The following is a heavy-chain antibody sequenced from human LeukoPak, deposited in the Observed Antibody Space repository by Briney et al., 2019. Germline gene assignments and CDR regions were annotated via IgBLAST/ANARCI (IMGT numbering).Heavy chain of an antibody. CDR3: ARGNTLTGYSRY. D-gene: IGHD3-9*01. V-gene: IGHV3-64*01. CDR1: GFTFSSYA. J-gene: IGHJ4*02. Sequence: GGSLRLSCAASGFTFSSYAMHWVRQPPGKGLEYVSGISSNGVSTYYANSVKGRFTISRDNSKNTVYLQMGSLRAEDMAVYYCARGNTLTGYSRYWGQGTLVTVSS. CDR2: ISSNGVST.